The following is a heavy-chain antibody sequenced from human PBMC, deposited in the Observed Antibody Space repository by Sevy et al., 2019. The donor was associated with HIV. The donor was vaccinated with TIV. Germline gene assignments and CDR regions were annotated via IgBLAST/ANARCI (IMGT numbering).Heavy chain of an antibody. V-gene: IGHV3-49*03. CDR2: IRNTHYGGTT. Sequence: GGSLRLSCTTSGFTFGDYALSWFRQAPGKGLEWVGFIRNTHYGGTTEYAASVKGIFTISREDSKSIAYLQMNSLIIEDTAMYYCTRVNAFFYNSGSKDDAFDIWGQGTMVTVSS. CDR1: GFTFGDYA. CDR3: TRVNAFFYNSGSKDDAFDI. J-gene: IGHJ3*02. D-gene: IGHD3-10*01.